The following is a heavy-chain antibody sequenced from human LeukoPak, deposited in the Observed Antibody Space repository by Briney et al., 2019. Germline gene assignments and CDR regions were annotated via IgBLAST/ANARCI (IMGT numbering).Heavy chain of an antibody. CDR1: GFTIGSYA. Sequence: GGSLRLSCAASGFTIGSYAMHWVRQAPGKGLEWVAVISYDGSNKYYADSVKGRFTISRDNSKNTLYLQMNSLRAEDTAVYYCASLRWELLSFDYWGQGTLVTVSS. CDR3: ASLRWELLSFDY. CDR2: ISYDGSNK. D-gene: IGHD1-26*01. J-gene: IGHJ4*02. V-gene: IGHV3-30-3*01.